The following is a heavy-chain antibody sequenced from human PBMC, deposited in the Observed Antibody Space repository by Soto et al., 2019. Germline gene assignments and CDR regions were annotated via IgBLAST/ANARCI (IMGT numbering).Heavy chain of an antibody. CDR3: AKEKSGSYFNY. CDR2: ISYDGSNK. V-gene: IGHV3-30*18. J-gene: IGHJ4*02. Sequence: QVQLVESGGGVVQSGRSLRLSCAASGFTFSSYGMHWVRQAPGKGLEWVAVISYDGSNKYYADSVKGRFTISRDNSKNKLYLQMNSLRAEDTGVYYCAKEKSGSYFNYWGQGTLVTVSS. D-gene: IGHD1-26*01. CDR1: GFTFSSYG.